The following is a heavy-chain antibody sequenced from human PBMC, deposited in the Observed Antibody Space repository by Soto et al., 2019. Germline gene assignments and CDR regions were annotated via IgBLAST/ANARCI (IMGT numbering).Heavy chain of an antibody. Sequence: PSETLSLTCAVSGYSISSGYYWGWIRQPPGKGLEWIGSIYHSGSTYYNPSLKSRVTISVDTSKNQFSLKLSSVTAADTAVYYCARGRLDSLQFNYGMDVWGQGTTVTVSS. J-gene: IGHJ6*02. V-gene: IGHV4-38-2*01. D-gene: IGHD4-4*01. CDR1: GYSISSGYY. CDR2: IYHSGST. CDR3: ARGRLDSLQFNYGMDV.